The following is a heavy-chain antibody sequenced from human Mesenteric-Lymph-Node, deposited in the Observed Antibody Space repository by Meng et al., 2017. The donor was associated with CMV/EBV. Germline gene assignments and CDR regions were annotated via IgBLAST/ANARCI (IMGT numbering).Heavy chain of an antibody. CDR1: GFPFSTYA. CDR3: ARVGNDFWSGYSWWFDP. J-gene: IGHJ5*02. CDR2: ISAGGTNR. V-gene: IGHV3-23*01. Sequence: GESLKISCAASGFPFSTYALSWVRQPPGKGLEWVSTISAGGTNRKYADSVKGRFSISRDNAKNTLYLQMNSLRAEDTAVYYCARVGNDFWSGYSWWFDPWGQGTLVTVSS. D-gene: IGHD3-3*01.